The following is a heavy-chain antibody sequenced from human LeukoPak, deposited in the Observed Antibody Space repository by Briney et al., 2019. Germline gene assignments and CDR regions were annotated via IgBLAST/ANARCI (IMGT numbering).Heavy chain of an antibody. J-gene: IGHJ3*02. V-gene: IGHV4-34*01. CDR3: TGGGYCSCGSVYYDAFDI. CDR1: GDSFRRYY. D-gene: IGHD2-15*01. Sequence: SETLSLTCAVYGDSFRRYYWSWIRQPPGKGLEWIGEINHSGSTNYNPSLKSRVTISVDTSKNQFYLKLSSVTAAASAVYDCTGGGYCSCGSVYYDAFDIWGQGTMVTVSS. CDR2: INHSGST.